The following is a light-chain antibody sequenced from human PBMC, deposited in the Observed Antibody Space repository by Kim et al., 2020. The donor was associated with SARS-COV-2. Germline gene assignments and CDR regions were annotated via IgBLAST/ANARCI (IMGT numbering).Light chain of an antibody. CDR3: QQYGSAPGT. CDR2: GVS. V-gene: IGKV3-20*01. CDR1: QSVTNTY. J-gene: IGKJ1*01. Sequence: PADTATLSCRPSQSVTNTYFAWYQQKPGQAPRLLIDGVSSEATGIPDRFIGSGSGTDFTLTISRLEPEDFAVYYCQQYGSAPGTFGQGTKVDIK.